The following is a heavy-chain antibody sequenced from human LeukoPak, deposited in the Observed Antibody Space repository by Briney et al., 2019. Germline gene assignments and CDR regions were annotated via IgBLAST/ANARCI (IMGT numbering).Heavy chain of an antibody. CDR3: AREPQYYYDSSGYTDY. CDR2: INPNSGGT. Sequence: GASVKVSCKASGYTFTGCYMHWVRQAPGQGLEWMGRINPNSGGTNYAQKFQGRVTMTRDTSISTAYMELSRLRSDDTAVYYCAREPQYYYDSSGYTDYWGQGTLVTVSS. CDR1: GYTFTGCY. D-gene: IGHD3-22*01. V-gene: IGHV1-2*06. J-gene: IGHJ4*02.